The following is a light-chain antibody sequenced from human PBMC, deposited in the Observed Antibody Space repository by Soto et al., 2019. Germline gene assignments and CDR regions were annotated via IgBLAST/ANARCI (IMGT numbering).Light chain of an antibody. CDR1: SNDVGGYKY. CDR2: EVS. J-gene: IGLJ1*01. CDR3: SSYAGSKNPYV. V-gene: IGLV2-8*01. Sequence: QSALTQPPSASGSPGQSVTISCTGTSNDVGGYKYVSWYQQHPGKAPKLIISEVSKRPSGVPDRFSGSKSGNTASLTVSGLQAEDEADYYCSSYAGSKNPYVFGTGTKLTDL.